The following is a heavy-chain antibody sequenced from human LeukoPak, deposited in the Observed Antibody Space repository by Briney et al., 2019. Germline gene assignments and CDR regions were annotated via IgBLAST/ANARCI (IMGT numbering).Heavy chain of an antibody. CDR1: GGSISSGGYY. CDR3: ARPQVIRGYSYGHGAFDI. V-gene: IGHV4-31*03. D-gene: IGHD5-18*01. Sequence: SETLSLTCTVSGGSISSGGYYWSWIRQHPGKGLEWIGYIYYSGSTYYNPSLKSRVTISVVTSKSQFSLKLSSVTAADTAVYYCARPQVIRGYSYGHGAFDIWGQGTMVTVSS. CDR2: IYYSGST. J-gene: IGHJ3*02.